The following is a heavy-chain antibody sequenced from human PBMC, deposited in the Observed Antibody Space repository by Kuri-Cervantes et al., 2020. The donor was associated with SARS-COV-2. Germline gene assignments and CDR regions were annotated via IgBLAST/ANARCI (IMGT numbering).Heavy chain of an antibody. J-gene: IGHJ5*02. V-gene: IGHV4-34*01. D-gene: IGHD3-10*01. Sequence: SETLSLTCAVYGGSFSGYYWSWIRQPPGKGLEWIGEINHSGSTNYNPSLKSRVTISVDTSKNQFSLKLSSVTAADTAVYYCARGGQDPGELLRWFDPWGQGTLVTVSS. CDR1: GGSFSGYY. CDR2: INHSGST. CDR3: ARGGQDPGELLRWFDP.